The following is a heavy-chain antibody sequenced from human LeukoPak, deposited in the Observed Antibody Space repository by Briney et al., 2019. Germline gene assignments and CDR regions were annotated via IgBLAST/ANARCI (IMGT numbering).Heavy chain of an antibody. V-gene: IGHV3-21*04. CDR1: GFTFNYHN. J-gene: IGHJ4*02. CDR3: ASGRTAAYY. Sequence: GGSLRLSCAASGFTFNYHNMNWVRQAPGKALEWVSSITSSGAYIFYADSVRGRFTISRDNSKNTLYLQMNSLRGEDTAVYYCASGRTAAYYWGQGTLVTVSS. CDR2: ITSSGAYI. D-gene: IGHD2-2*01.